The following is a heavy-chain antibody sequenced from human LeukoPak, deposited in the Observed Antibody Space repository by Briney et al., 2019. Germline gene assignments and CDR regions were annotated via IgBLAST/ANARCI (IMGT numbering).Heavy chain of an antibody. D-gene: IGHD2-2*01. J-gene: IGHJ4*02. V-gene: IGHV3-74*01. CDR2: INSGGSWT. CDR3: VSFYETY. Sequence: PGGSLRLSCAASGNYWMHWVRQAPGKGLLWVSHINSGGSWTTYADSVKGRFTISKDNAKNTVYLQMNNLRAEDTAVYYCVSFYETYWGRGTLVTVSS. CDR1: GNYW.